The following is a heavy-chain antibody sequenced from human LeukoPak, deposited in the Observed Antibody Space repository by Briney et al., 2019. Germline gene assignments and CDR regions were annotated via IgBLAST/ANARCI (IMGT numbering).Heavy chain of an antibody. CDR3: ARSQWNPGKTTQTT. Sequence: GGSLRLSCAASGFTFSSYAMNWVRQAPGKGLEWVSYISAGGGSTYYADSVKGRFTISRDNAKNSPYLQMNSLRAEDTAVYYCARSQWNPGKTTQTTWGQGTLVTVSS. D-gene: IGHD1-1*01. CDR2: ISAGGGST. V-gene: IGHV3-23*01. CDR1: GFTFSSYA. J-gene: IGHJ5*02.